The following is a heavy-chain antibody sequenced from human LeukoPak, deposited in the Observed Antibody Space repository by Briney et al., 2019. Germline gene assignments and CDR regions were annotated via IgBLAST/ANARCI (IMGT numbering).Heavy chain of an antibody. D-gene: IGHD3-22*01. J-gene: IGHJ5*02. CDR3: AITEYYYDSSGYYYWFDP. CDR2: ISAYNGNT. V-gene: IGHV1-18*01. Sequence: ASVKVSCKASGYTFTSYGISWVRQAPGQGLEWMGWISAYNGNTNYAQKLQGRVTMTTDTFTSTAYMELRSLRSDDTAVYYCAITEYYYDSSGYYYWFDPWGQGTLVTVSS. CDR1: GYTFTSYG.